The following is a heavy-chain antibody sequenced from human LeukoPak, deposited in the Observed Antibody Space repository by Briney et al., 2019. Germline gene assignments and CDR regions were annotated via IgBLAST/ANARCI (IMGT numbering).Heavy chain of an antibody. CDR3: ARLLGYCSSTSCPDAFDI. J-gene: IGHJ3*02. Sequence: GESLQISCKGSGYSFTSYWIGWVRQMPGKGLEWMGIIYPGDSDTRYSPSFQGQVTISADKSISTAYLQWSSLKASDTAMYYCARLLGYCSSTSCPDAFDIWGQGTMVTVSS. CDR2: IYPGDSDT. D-gene: IGHD2-2*01. CDR1: GYSFTSYW. V-gene: IGHV5-51*01.